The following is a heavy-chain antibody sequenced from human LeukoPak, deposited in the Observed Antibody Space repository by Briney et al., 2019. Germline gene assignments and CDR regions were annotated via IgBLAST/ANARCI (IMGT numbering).Heavy chain of an antibody. Sequence: GGSLRLSCAASGFTFSSYAMHWVRQAPGKGLEWVAVISYDGSNKYYADSVKGRFTISRDNSKNTLYLQMNSLRAEDTAVYYCARDDYPPGYWGQGTLVTVSS. D-gene: IGHD5-12*01. V-gene: IGHV3-30*04. CDR3: ARDDYPPGY. CDR2: ISYDGSNK. CDR1: GFTFSSYA. J-gene: IGHJ4*02.